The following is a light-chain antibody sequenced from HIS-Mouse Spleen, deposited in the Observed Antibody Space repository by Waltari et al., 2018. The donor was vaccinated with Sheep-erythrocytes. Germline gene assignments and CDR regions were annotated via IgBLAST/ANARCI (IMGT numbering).Light chain of an antibody. J-gene: IGLJ3*02. CDR2: EGS. CDR3: CSYAGSSTPWV. CDR1: SSDVGSYNL. V-gene: IGLV2-23*01. Sequence: QSALTQPASVSGSPGQSITISCTGTSSDVGSYNLFSWYQQHPGKAPKLMIYEGSKRPSGVYNRFSGSKSGNTASLTISGLQAEDEAYYYCCSYAGSSTPWVFGGGTKLTVL.